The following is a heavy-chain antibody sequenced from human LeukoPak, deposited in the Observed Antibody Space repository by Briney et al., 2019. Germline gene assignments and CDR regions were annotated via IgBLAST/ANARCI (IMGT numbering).Heavy chain of an antibody. V-gene: IGHV3-21*01. J-gene: IGHJ4*02. D-gene: IGHD6-19*01. CDR2: ISSSSSYI. Sequence: PGGSLRLSCEVSGFAFGSEAMNWVRQAPGKGLEGVSSISSSSSYIYYADSVKGRFTISRDNAKNSLYLQMNSLRAEDTAVYYCARGYLRKQWLVLSHFDYWGQGTLVTVSS. CDR3: ARGYLRKQWLVLSHFDY. CDR1: GFAFGSEA.